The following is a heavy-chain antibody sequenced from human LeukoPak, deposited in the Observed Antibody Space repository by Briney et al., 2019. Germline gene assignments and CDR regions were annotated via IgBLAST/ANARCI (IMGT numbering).Heavy chain of an antibody. D-gene: IGHD6-13*01. Sequence: PSQTLSLTCTVSGDSVISGTSFWGWIRQHPGKGLEWVGYIHHSGHTYYNPSLKSRVTISVDTSKNQFSLKLSSVTAADTAVYYCARVAWDKQQLDENYFYYYMDVWGKGTTVTVSS. CDR1: GDSVISGTSF. J-gene: IGHJ6*03. CDR3: ARVAWDKQQLDENYFYYYMDV. V-gene: IGHV4-31*03. CDR2: IHHSGHT.